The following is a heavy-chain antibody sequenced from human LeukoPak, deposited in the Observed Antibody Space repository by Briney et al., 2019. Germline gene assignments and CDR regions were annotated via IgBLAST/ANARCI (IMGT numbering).Heavy chain of an antibody. CDR3: ARDPGYSYSYVFDY. J-gene: IGHJ4*02. CDR1: GFTFSTYA. Sequence: GGSLRLSCAASGFTFSTYALNWVRQAPGKGLEWVSIIYSGGDTSYADSVKGRFTISRDSSKNTLYLQMNSLRAEDTAVYYCARDPGYSYSYVFDYWGQGTLVTVSS. CDR2: IYSGGDT. V-gene: IGHV3-53*01. D-gene: IGHD5-18*01.